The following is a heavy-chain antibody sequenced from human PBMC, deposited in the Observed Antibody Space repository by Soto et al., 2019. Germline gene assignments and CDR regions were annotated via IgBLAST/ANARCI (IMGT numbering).Heavy chain of an antibody. D-gene: IGHD6-13*01. Sequence: QVQLVQSGAEVKKPGSSVKVSCKASGGTFSSYAISWVRQAPGQGLEWMGGIIPIFGTANYAQKFQGRVTITADESASTAYMELSSLRSEDKAVYYCAREDGYSSSYPYYYDGMDVWGQGTTVTVSS. CDR1: GGTFSSYA. J-gene: IGHJ6*02. CDR2: IIPIFGTA. V-gene: IGHV1-69*01. CDR3: AREDGYSSSYPYYYDGMDV.